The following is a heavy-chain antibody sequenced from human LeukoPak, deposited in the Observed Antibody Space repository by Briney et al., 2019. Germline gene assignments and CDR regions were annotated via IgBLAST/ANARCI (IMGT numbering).Heavy chain of an antibody. Sequence: GGSLRLSCAASGFTFSSYGMHWVRQAPGKGLEWVAVISYDGSNKYYADSVKGRFTISRDNSKNTLYLQMNSLRAEDTAVYYCAKLVGERSSWYDEYYFDYWGQGTLVTVSS. J-gene: IGHJ4*02. V-gene: IGHV3-30*18. D-gene: IGHD6-13*01. CDR2: ISYDGSNK. CDR1: GFTFSSYG. CDR3: AKLVGERSSWYDEYYFDY.